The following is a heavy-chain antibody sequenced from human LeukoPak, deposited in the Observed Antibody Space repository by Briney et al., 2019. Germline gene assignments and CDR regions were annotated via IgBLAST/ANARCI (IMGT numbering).Heavy chain of an antibody. CDR1: GLTFSNYA. V-gene: IGHV3-15*01. D-gene: IGHD3-3*01. CDR3: ATRTATIFGVVRRITADY. J-gene: IGHJ4*02. CDR2: IKSKTDGGTT. Sequence: GGSLRLSCAASGLTFSNYAMSWVRQAPGKGLEWVGRIKSKTDGGTTDYAAPVKGRFTISRDDSKNTLYLQMSSLKTEDTAVYYCATRTATIFGVVRRITADYWGQGTLVTVSS.